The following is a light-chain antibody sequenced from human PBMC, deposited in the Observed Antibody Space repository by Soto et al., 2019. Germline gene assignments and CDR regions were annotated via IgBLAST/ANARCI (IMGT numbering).Light chain of an antibody. J-gene: IGKJ5*01. V-gene: IGKV3-11*01. Sequence: EIVLTQSPGTLSLSPGEGATLSCRASQTISSGSLAWYQQKPGQPPRLLIYGGSSRAAGIPARFSGSGSGTDFTLTISSLEPEDFAVYYCQQRSNWPPSITFGQGTRLEIK. CDR1: QTISSGS. CDR3: QQRSNWPPSIT. CDR2: GGS.